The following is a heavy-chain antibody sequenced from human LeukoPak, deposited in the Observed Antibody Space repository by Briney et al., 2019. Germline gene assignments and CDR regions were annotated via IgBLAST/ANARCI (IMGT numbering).Heavy chain of an antibody. V-gene: IGHV1-18*01. CDR1: GYTFITYA. D-gene: IGHD6-13*01. J-gene: IGHJ4*02. Sequence: GASVKVSCKTFGYTFITYAITWVRQAPGQGLEWMGWISVYNGNTNYAQKLQGRVTMTTDTSTSTAYMELRSLRSDDTAVYYCARSASYSSSWSYFDYWGQGTLVTVSS. CDR3: ARSASYSSSWSYFDY. CDR2: ISVYNGNT.